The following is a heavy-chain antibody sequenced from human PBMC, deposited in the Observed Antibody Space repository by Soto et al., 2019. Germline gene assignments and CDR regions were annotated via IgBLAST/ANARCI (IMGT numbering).Heavy chain of an antibody. D-gene: IGHD3-9*01. J-gene: IGHJ6*02. V-gene: IGHV4-39*01. CDR3: ARTELRYFDWLSNSHYYSYGMDV. CDR1: GGSISSSSYY. CDR2: IYYSGST. Sequence: SETLSLTCTVSGGSISSSSYYWGWIRQPPGKGLEWIGSIYYSGSTYYNPSLKSRVTISVDTSKNQFSLKLSSVTAADTAVYYCARTELRYFDWLSNSHYYSYGMDVWGQGTTVT.